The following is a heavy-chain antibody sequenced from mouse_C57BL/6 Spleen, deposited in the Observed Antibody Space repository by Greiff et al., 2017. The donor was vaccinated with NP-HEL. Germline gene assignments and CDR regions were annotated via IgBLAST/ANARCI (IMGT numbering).Heavy chain of an antibody. CDR3: ARNYGSSNAMDY. D-gene: IGHD1-1*01. V-gene: IGHV1-61*01. J-gene: IGHJ4*01. CDR1: GYTLTSYW. Sequence: QVQLQQPGAELVRPGSSVKLSCKASGYTLTSYWMDWVKQRPGQGLEWIGNIYPSDSETHYNQKFKDKATLTVDKSSSTAYMQLSSLTSEDSAVYYCARNYGSSNAMDYWGQGTSVTVSS. CDR2: IYPSDSET.